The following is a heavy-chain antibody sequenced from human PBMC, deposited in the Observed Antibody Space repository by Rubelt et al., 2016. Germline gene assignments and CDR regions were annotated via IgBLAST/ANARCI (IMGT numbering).Heavy chain of an antibody. CDR2: TQYSGST. J-gene: IGHJ4*02. V-gene: IGHV4-39*07. CDR3: ARAVDTAMVRCFDY. D-gene: IGHD5-18*01. Sequence: GVEWIGSTQYSGSTYYNAVLKSRATISVDTSKNQFSLKLSSVTAADTAVYYCARAVDTAMVRCFDYWGQGTLVTVSS.